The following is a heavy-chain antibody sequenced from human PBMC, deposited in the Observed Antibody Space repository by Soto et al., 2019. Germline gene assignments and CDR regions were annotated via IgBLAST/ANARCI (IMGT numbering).Heavy chain of an antibody. D-gene: IGHD6-13*01. CDR2: INPNSGGT. V-gene: IGHV1-2*04. J-gene: IGHJ5*02. CDR1: GYTLTGYY. Sequence: GASVKVSCKASGYTLTGYYMHWVRQAPGQGLEWMGWINPNSGGTNYAQKFQGWVTMTRDTSISTAYMELSRLRSDDTAVYYCARDARQQPDLSFDPWGQGTLVTVSS. CDR3: ARDARQQPDLSFDP.